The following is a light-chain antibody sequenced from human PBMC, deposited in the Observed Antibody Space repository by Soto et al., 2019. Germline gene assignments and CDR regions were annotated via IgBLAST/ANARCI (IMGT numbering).Light chain of an antibody. V-gene: IGKV3-11*01. CDR3: QQYRNWPRT. CDR1: ESVTNY. J-gene: IGKJ1*01. CDR2: GAS. Sequence: EIVLTQSPATLSLSPGERGTLSCRASESVTNYLAWYQQKPGQAPRLLIYGASSRATGIPDRFSGSGSGTEFTLTINNLQSEDFAVYYCQQYRNWPRTFGQGTKVDNK.